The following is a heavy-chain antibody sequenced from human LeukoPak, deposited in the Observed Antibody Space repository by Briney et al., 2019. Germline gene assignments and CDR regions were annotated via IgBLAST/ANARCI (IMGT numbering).Heavy chain of an antibody. CDR2: IPVGGSPM. CDR3: ARLGEQQLRWGLDY. CDR1: GFTISRYG. V-gene: IGHV3-48*04. Sequence: PGGSLRLSCAASGFTISRYGMNWVRQAPGKGLEWFSYIPVGGSPMYYADSVKGRFTISRDDARNSLYLQMNSLRAEDTAVYYCARLGEQQLRWGLDYWGQGTLVTVSS. J-gene: IGHJ4*02. D-gene: IGHD6-13*01.